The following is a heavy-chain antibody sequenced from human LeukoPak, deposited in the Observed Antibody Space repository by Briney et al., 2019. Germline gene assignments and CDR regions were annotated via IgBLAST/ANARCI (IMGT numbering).Heavy chain of an antibody. CDR2: IYYSGST. D-gene: IGHD2-8*02. J-gene: IGHJ4*02. Sequence: SETLSLTCTVSGGSISSSSYYWGWIRQPPGKGLEWIGSIYYSGSTYYNPSLKSRVTISVDTSKNQFSLKLSSVTAADTAVYYCARLTGTVLRNWGQGTLVTVSS. V-gene: IGHV4-39*07. CDR3: ARLTGTVLRN. CDR1: GGSISSSSYY.